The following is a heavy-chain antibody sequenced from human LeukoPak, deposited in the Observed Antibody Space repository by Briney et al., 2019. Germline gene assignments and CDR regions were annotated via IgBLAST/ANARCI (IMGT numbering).Heavy chain of an antibody. Sequence: SETLSLTCTVSGGSISSSSYYWGWIRQPPVKGLEWIGSIYYSGSTYYNPSLKSRVTISVDTSKNQFSLKLSSVTAADTAVYYCASYSGSYDYWGQGTLVTVSS. CDR2: IYYSGST. V-gene: IGHV4-39*07. D-gene: IGHD1-26*01. CDR3: ASYSGSYDY. J-gene: IGHJ4*02. CDR1: GGSISSSSYY.